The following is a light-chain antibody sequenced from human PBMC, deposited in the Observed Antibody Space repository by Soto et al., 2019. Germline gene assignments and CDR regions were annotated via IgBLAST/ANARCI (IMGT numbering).Light chain of an antibody. CDR1: ESISSW. CDR2: DAS. V-gene: IGKV1-5*01. CDR3: QQYSSYFWT. J-gene: IGKJ1*01. Sequence: DIQMTQSPSTLSASVGDRVTITCRASESISSWLAWYQQKPGKAPKLLIYDASSLESGVPSRFSGSGSGTEFTLTISSLQPDDFATYYCQQYSSYFWTFGQGTKVDI.